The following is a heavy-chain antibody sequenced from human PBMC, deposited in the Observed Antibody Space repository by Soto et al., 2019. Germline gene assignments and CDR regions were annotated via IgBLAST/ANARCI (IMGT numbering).Heavy chain of an antibody. J-gene: IGHJ4*02. CDR3: AILPAGYCSSTSCSLDDY. CDR1: GFTFSSYA. V-gene: IGHV3-23*01. D-gene: IGHD2-2*01. Sequence: PGGSLRLSCAASGFTFSSYAMSWVRQAPGKGLEWVSAISGSGGSTYYADSVKGRFTISRDNSTNTLYLQMNSLRAEDTAVYYCAILPAGYCSSTSCSLDDYWGQGTLVTVSS. CDR2: ISGSGGST.